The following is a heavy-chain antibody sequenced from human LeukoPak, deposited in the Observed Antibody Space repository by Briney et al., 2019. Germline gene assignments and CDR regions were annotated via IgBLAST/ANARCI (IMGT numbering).Heavy chain of an antibody. CDR2: IWYDGSNK. J-gene: IGHJ4*02. V-gene: IGHV3-33*06. Sequence: GGSLRLSCAASGFTFSSYGMHWVRQAPGKGLDWVAVIWYDGSNKYYADSVKGRFTISRDNSKNTLYLQMNSLRAEDTAVYYCAKDPLYSSSSSFDYWGQGTLVTVSS. CDR3: AKDPLYSSSSSFDY. D-gene: IGHD6-6*01. CDR1: GFTFSSYG.